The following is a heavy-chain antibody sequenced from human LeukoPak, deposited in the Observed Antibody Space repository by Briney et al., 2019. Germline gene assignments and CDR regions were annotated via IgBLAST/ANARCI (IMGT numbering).Heavy chain of an antibody. CDR1: GFTFSNYA. Sequence: QSGGSLRLSCAASGFTFSNYAMSWVRQAPGKGLEWVSGISGRGGHTYYADSVKGRFTISRDNSDNRMYLQMNSLRGEDTAIYYCAKDRDCSGTSSCSRYFDHWGQGTLVAVSS. J-gene: IGHJ4*02. D-gene: IGHD2-2*01. V-gene: IGHV3-23*01. CDR3: AKDRDCSGTSSCSRYFDH. CDR2: ISGRGGHT.